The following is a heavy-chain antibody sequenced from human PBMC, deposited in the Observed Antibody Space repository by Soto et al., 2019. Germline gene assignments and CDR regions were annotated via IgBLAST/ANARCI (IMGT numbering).Heavy chain of an antibody. CDR1: GFTFSVYA. CDR2: VTANGGST. D-gene: IGHD2-21*02. CDR3: ASLGVGDWANYYYYYGMDV. Sequence: GGSLRLSCAATGFTFSVYAMTWVRQAPGKGLEWVSAVTANGGSTYSADSVKGRFTISRDNSKNTLFLQMNSLRAEDTAVYYCASLGVGDWANYYYYYGMDVWGQGTTGTVAS. V-gene: IGHV3-23*01. J-gene: IGHJ6*02.